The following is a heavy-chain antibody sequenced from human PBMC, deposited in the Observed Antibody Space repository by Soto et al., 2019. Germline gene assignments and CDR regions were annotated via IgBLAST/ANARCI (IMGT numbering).Heavy chain of an antibody. D-gene: IGHD3-9*01. CDR2: INHSGST. J-gene: IGHJ6*02. CDR3: ARGPLYYDILTGYYPRDYYYYGMDV. V-gene: IGHV4-34*01. CDR1: GGSFSGYY. Sequence: PSETLSLTCAVYGGSFSGYYWSWIRQPPGKGLEWIGEINHSGSTNYNPSLKSRVTISVDTSKNQFSLKLSSVTAADTAVYYCARGPLYYDILTGYYPRDYYYYGMDVWGQGTTVTVSS.